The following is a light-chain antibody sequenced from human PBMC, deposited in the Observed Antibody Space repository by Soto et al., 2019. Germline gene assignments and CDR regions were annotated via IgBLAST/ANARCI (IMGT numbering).Light chain of an antibody. CDR3: QQYGTSPQT. Sequence: EIVFTQSPGTVSLSPGERATLSCRASQSVSTNYLAWYQQKPGQAPRLLIYRTSTRATGIPDRFSGGGSGTDFTLTISRLAPEDFAVYYCQQYGTSPQTFGQGTKVDIK. CDR1: QSVSTNY. CDR2: RTS. V-gene: IGKV3-20*01. J-gene: IGKJ1*01.